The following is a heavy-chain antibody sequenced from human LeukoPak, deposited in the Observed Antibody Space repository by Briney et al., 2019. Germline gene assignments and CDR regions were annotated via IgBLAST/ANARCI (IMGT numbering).Heavy chain of an antibody. Sequence: GASVKVSCKASGYTFSSYYIHWVRQAPGQGLEWMGIINPSGGSTSYPQNFQDRVTLTRGMSTSTVYMELSSLKSKDTAVYYCARDRLTDYPTPYFAYWGKGTLVTVSS. CDR3: ARDRLTDYPTPYFAY. V-gene: IGHV1-46*01. CDR2: INPSGGST. D-gene: IGHD3-16*01. J-gene: IGHJ4*02. CDR1: GYTFSSYY.